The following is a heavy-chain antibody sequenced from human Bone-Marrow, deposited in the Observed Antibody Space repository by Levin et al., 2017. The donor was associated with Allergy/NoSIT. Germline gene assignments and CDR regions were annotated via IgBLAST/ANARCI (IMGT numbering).Heavy chain of an antibody. V-gene: IGHV3-23*01. CDR2: ISDSGGAT. CDR3: AKEHSSYVDY. CDR1: GFTFNVYA. D-gene: IGHD6-13*01. Sequence: GGSLRLSCAASGFTFNVYAMNWVRQAPGKGLEWVSAISDSGGATYYADSVKDRFTISRDNSKNTLYLQMNSLRAEDTAVYYCAKEHSSYVDYWGQGTLVTVSS. J-gene: IGHJ4*02.